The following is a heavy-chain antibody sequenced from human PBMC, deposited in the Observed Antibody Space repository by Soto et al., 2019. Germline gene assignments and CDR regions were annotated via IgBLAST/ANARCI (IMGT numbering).Heavy chain of an antibody. CDR1: GGSISSIGYY. Sequence: QLQLQESGPGLVKPSETLSLTCTVSGGSISSIGYYWGWIRQPPGKGLEWIGSIYYGGSTYYNPSIKSRVTISVDTSGSQFSLKLSSVTAADTAVYYCARQYGYSYGPVDYWGQGTLVTVSS. CDR2: IYYGGST. V-gene: IGHV4-39*01. J-gene: IGHJ4*02. CDR3: ARQYGYSYGPVDY. D-gene: IGHD5-18*01.